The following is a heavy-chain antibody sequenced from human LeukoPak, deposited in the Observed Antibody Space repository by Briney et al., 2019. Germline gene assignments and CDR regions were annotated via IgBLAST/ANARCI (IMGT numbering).Heavy chain of an antibody. Sequence: AASVTVSCTASGYTFTNYAMHWVRQAPGQRLEWTGWISAGNGNTKYSQKFQGRVSITRDTSASTAYMELSSLRSEDTAVYYCARDYQHDYWGQGTLVTVSS. CDR2: ISAGNGNT. J-gene: IGHJ4*02. CDR3: ARDYQHDY. CDR1: GYTFTNYA. V-gene: IGHV1-3*01.